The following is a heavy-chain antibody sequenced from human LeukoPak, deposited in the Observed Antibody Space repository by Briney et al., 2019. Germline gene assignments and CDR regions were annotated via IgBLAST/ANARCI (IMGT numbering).Heavy chain of an antibody. V-gene: IGHV3-74*03. CDR3: APEGGYSYDY. CDR1: GFTVSSYW. CDR2: ISSDGTST. J-gene: IGHJ4*02. Sequence: GGSLRLSCVASGFTVSSYWMHWVRQVAGKGLVWVSRISSDGTSTTYADSVMGRFTISRDNAKNTLYLQMNSLRAEDTAVYYCAPEGGYSYDYWGQGTLRTVSS. D-gene: IGHD5-18*01.